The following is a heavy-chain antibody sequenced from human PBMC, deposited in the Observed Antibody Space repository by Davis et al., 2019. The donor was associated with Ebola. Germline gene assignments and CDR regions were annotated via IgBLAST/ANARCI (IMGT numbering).Heavy chain of an antibody. Sequence: ASVKVSCKASGYTFTSYGISWVRQAPGQGLEWMGGINPISGDTNYAEKFQGRVSMTRDTSISTAYMELSSLTVDDTALYYCARAPGYQLLYRYFQHWGRGTLVTVSS. CDR1: GYTFTSYG. CDR2: INPISGDT. CDR3: ARAPGYQLLYRYFQH. D-gene: IGHD2-2*02. V-gene: IGHV1-2*02. J-gene: IGHJ1*01.